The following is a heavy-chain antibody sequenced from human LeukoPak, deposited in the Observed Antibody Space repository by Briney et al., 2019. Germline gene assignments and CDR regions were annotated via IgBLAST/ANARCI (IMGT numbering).Heavy chain of an antibody. J-gene: IGHJ6*04. CDR1: GYTFTGYY. CDR2: INPNSGGT. V-gene: IGHV1-2*04. Sequence: GASVKVSCKASGYTFTGYYMHWVRQAPGQGLEWMGWINPNSGGTNYAHKFQGWVTMTRDTSISTAYMELSRLRSDDTAVYYCARTEGGSSFSGMDVWGKGTTVTVSS. D-gene: IGHD6-13*01. CDR3: ARTEGGSSFSGMDV.